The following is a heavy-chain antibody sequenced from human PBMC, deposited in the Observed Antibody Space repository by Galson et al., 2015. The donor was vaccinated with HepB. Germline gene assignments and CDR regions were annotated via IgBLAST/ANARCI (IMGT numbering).Heavy chain of an antibody. D-gene: IGHD4-17*01. V-gene: IGHV1-18*01. CDR3: TRDHTVTSKNWFDP. CDR2: INSYNGNT. J-gene: IGHJ5*02. Sequence: SVKVSCKASGYKFINYGINWVRQAPGQGLEWMGWINSYNGNTDYAQNFQGRVTMTTDTSTSTAYMELRSLRSDDTALYYCTRDHTVTSKNWFDPWGQGTLVTVSS. CDR1: GYKFINYG.